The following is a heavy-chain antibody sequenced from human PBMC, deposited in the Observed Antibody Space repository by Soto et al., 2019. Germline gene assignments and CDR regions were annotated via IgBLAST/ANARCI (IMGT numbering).Heavy chain of an antibody. CDR2: IYYSGST. CDR3: AREPGYSRSLYARYGMDV. J-gene: IGHJ6*02. V-gene: IGHV4-59*01. CDR1: GGSISSYY. D-gene: IGHD6-13*01. Sequence: QVQLQESGPGLVKPSETLSLTCTVSGGSISSYYWSWIRQPPGKGLEWIGYIYYSGSTNYNPSLKIPVTVSLDTSKNQFSLKLSSVTAADTAVYYCAREPGYSRSLYARYGMDVWGQGTTVTVSS.